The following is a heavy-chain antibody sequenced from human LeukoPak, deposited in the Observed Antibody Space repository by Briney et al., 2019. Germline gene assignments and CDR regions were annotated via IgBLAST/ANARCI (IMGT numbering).Heavy chain of an antibody. CDR3: ARAFVPPSGSDAFDI. V-gene: IGHV1-69*04. CDR1: AGTFSSYA. J-gene: IGHJ3*02. Sequence: ASVKVSCKASAGTFSSYAISWVRHAPGQGLEWMGRIIPILGIANYAQKFQGRVTITADKSTSTAYMELSSLRSEDTAVYYCARAFVPPSGSDAFDIWGQGTMVTVSS. CDR2: IIPILGIA. D-gene: IGHD2-21*01.